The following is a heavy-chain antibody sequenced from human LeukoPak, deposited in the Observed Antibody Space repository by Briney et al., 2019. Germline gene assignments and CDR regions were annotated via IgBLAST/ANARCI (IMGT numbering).Heavy chain of an antibody. V-gene: IGHV1-2*02. CDR2: INPNSGGT. J-gene: IGHJ4*02. Sequence: EASVKVSCKASGYTFTGYYMHWVRQAPGQGLEWMGWINPNSGGTNYAQKFQGRVTMTRDTSISTAYMELSRLRSDDTAVYYCARGKYIVATLLGPSNYWGQGTLVTVSS. D-gene: IGHD5-12*01. CDR1: GYTFTGYY. CDR3: ARGKYIVATLLGPSNY.